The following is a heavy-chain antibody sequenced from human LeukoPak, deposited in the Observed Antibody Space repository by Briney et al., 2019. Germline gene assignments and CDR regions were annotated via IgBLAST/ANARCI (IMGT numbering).Heavy chain of an antibody. J-gene: IGHJ5*01. CDR1: GGPISTYY. Sequence: SESLSLTCTVSGGPISTYYWSWIRQPPGKRLEWIGYISYSGGTNYNPSLKSRVTISVDTSKNQFSLKLTSVTAADTALYYCARADDRSGYFGGRFDSWGQGTLVTVSS. CDR3: ARADDRSGYFGGRFDS. CDR2: ISYSGGT. D-gene: IGHD3-22*01. V-gene: IGHV4-59*01.